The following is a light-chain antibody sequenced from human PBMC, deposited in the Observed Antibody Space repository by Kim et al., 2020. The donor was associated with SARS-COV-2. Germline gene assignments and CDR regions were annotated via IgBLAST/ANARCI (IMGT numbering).Light chain of an antibody. CDR2: GAS. CDR1: QSVSSN. J-gene: IGKJ1*01. Sequence: SVAPGERATLSCRASQSVSSNLAWYQQKPGQAPRLLIYGASTRATGIPARFSGSGSGTEFTLTISSLQSEDFAVYYCQQYTNWRTFGQGTKVDIK. CDR3: QQYTNWRT. V-gene: IGKV3-15*01.